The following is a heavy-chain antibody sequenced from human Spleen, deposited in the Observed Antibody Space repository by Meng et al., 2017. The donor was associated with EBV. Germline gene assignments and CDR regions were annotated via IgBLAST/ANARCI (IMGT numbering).Heavy chain of an antibody. CDR3: ARYVGLRDFDY. V-gene: IGHV1-2*06. Sequence: QVHLVQSGAEVKKPRASVKVSCKASGYNFTDYYIHGVRQAPAQGLEWMGRINPNSGGTNSAQKFQGRVTMTRGTSVSTAYMELSRLTSDDTAVYYCARYVGLRDFDYWGQGTLVTVSS. J-gene: IGHJ4*02. D-gene: IGHD1-26*01. CDR2: INPNSGGT. CDR1: GYNFTDYY.